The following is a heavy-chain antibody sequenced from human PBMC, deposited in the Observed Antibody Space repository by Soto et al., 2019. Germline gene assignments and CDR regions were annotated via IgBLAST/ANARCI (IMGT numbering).Heavy chain of an antibody. D-gene: IGHD2-15*01. CDR2: IIPILGIA. CDR1: GGTFSSYT. CDR3: ARDLEHHRSCSGDSCSSRGVRYDP. Sequence: SVKVSCKASGGTFSSYTISWVRQAPGQGLEWMGRIIPILGIANYAQKFQGRVTITADKSTSTAYMELSSLRSEDTAVYYCARDLEHHRSCSGDSCSSRGVRYDPWGQGTLVTVSS. J-gene: IGHJ5*02. V-gene: IGHV1-69*04.